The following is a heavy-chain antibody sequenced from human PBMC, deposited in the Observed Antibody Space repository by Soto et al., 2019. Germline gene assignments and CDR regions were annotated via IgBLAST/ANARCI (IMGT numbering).Heavy chain of an antibody. D-gene: IGHD1-26*01. CDR3: AREISRENYYYYYGMDV. CDR2: ISYDGSNK. V-gene: IGHV3-30-3*01. Sequence: GGSLRLSCAASGFTFSSYAMHWVRQAPGKGLEWVAVISYDGSNKYYADSVKGRFTISRDNSKNTLCLQMNSLRAEDTAVYYCAREISRENYYYYYGMDVWGQGTTVTVSS. CDR1: GFTFSSYA. J-gene: IGHJ6*02.